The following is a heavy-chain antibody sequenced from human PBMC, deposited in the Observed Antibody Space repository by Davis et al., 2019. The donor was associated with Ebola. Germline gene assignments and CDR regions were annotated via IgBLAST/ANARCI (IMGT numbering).Heavy chain of an antibody. V-gene: IGHV1-2*04. CDR2: INANTGGT. J-gene: IGHJ6*02. CDR3: ARAYWSESWNDHGDV. Sequence: AASVKVSCKASGYSFTGYYLHWLRLAPGQGLEWMGWINANTGGTRYAQKFQGWVTLTRDTSISTAYMELYRLRSDDTAVYYCARAYWSESWNDHGDVWGQGTTVTVSS. CDR1: GYSFTGYY. D-gene: IGHD1-1*01.